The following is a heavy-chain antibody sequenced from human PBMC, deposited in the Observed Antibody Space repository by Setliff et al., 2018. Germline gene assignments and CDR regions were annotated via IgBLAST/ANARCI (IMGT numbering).Heavy chain of an antibody. V-gene: IGHV1-3*01. D-gene: IGHD2-2*02. J-gene: IGHJ4*02. Sequence: ASVKVSCKASGYSFSTYAMHWVRQAPGQRLEWMGWINGGNGNTKYSQKFQGRITITRYTSASTAYMEMSSLRSEDTAVYYCARDREYCSRTSCYIDYWGQGALVTISS. CDR2: INGGNGNT. CDR3: ARDREYCSRTSCYIDY. CDR1: GYSFSTYA.